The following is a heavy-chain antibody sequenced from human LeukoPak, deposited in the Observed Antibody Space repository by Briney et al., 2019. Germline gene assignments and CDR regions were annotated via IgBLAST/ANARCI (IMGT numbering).Heavy chain of an antibody. Sequence: SETLSLTCAVSDGSLSGYSWSWIRQPAGKGLEWIGRIYTSGSTNYNPSLKSRVTMSADTSKNHFSLKLTSVTAADTAVYYCARVMAVTLSAFDIWGQGTMVVVS. V-gene: IGHV4-4*07. CDR3: ARVMAVTLSAFDI. CDR1: DGSLSGYS. J-gene: IGHJ3*02. D-gene: IGHD5-18*01. CDR2: IYTSGST.